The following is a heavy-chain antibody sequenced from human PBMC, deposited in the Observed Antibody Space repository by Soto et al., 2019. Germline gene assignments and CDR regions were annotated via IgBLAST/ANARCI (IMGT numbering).Heavy chain of an antibody. CDR3: AKDLWPGMGLDV. Sequence: PGGCLGLGSAACGVSVRSYGMHWVCQAPGKGLEWVAVISYDGSNKYYPASVKGRFTISRDNSKNTLYLQMNSLRAEDTAVYSCAKDLWPGMGLDVWGQGTTVTVSS. V-gene: IGHV3-30*18. J-gene: IGHJ6*02. CDR2: ISYDGSNK. CDR1: GVSVRSYG. D-gene: IGHD2-21*01.